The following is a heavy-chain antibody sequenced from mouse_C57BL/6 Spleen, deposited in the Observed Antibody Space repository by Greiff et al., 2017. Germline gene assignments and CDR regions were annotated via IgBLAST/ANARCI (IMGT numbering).Heavy chain of an antibody. CDR1: GYTFTSYW. D-gene: IGHD4-1*01. CDR2: IDPSDSET. CDR3: ARRGPGTIFDY. Sequence: VQLQQPGAELVRPGSSVKLSCKASGYTFTSYWMHWVKQRPIQGLEGIGNIDPSDSETHYNQKFKDKATLTVDKSSSTAYMQLSSLTSEDSAVYYCARRGPGTIFDYWGQGTTLTVSS. J-gene: IGHJ2*01. V-gene: IGHV1-52*01.